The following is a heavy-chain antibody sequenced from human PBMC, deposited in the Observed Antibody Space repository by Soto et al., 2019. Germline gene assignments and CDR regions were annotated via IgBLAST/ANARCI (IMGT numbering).Heavy chain of an antibody. V-gene: IGHV4-31*03. Sequence: SETLSRTCSVSGGYISSGGNYWSWIRQHPGKGLEWIGFIYYTGHTKYNAALKSRASISGDMSENQFSLTMTSVTAADTAVYYCARADINEYFFDSWGPGILVTVYS. CDR3: ARADINEYFFDS. CDR1: GGYISSGGNY. J-gene: IGHJ4*02. D-gene: IGHD2-8*01. CDR2: IYYTGHT.